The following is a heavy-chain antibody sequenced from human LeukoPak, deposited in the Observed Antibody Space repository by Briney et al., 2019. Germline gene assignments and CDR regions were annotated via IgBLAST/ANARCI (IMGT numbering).Heavy chain of an antibody. CDR1: GYNCTDYW. D-gene: IGHD5-18*01. J-gene: IGHJ4*02. CDR2: ISPYDSDT. Sequence: GESLKISCKASGYNCTDYWIGWLRRMPGKGLEWIGIISPYDSDTRYSPSFQGQVTISADKSICTAYLQLSSVKASDTAMYYCARRGDSYGRFDYWGQGILVSVSS. V-gene: IGHV5-51*01. CDR3: ARRGDSYGRFDY.